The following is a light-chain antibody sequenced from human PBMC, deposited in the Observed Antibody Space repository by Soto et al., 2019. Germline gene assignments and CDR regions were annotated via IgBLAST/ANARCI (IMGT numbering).Light chain of an antibody. Sequence: QSVLTQPPSVSAAPGQKVTISCSGSSSNNGKNYVSWYQQHQGTAPKLLISEYTKRPSGIPDRFSGSKSGTSVTLGLNGLPTGDEEDYYCATWASSLSAGVFGGGTQLAAL. CDR2: EYT. CDR3: ATWASSLSAGV. CDR1: SSNNGKNY. V-gene: IGLV1-51*02. J-gene: IGLJ2*01.